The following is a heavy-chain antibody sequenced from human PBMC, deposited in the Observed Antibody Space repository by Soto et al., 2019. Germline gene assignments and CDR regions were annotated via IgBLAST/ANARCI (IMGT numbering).Heavy chain of an antibody. V-gene: IGHV3-33*01. CDR2: IWYDGSNK. J-gene: IGHJ4*02. D-gene: IGHD5-18*01. CDR1: GFTFSTYG. Sequence: QVQLVESGGGVVQPGKSLRLSCAASGFTFSTYGMHWVRQAPGKGLEWVAVIWYDGSNKSHGDSLKGRFTISRDNSKNTLYLQINNLRAEDTAVYYCGRDGALGDTAVVDSWGQGTLVTVSS. CDR3: GRDGALGDTAVVDS.